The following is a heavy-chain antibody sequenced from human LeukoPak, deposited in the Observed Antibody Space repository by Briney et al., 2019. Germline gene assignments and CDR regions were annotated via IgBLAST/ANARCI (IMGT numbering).Heavy chain of an antibody. Sequence: GGSLRLSCAASGFTFSSYAMSWVRHAPGKGLEWVSAISGSGGSTYYADSVKGRFTISRDNSKNTMYLQMNSLRAEDTAVYYCAKSTRSYCSGGSCPGYWGQGTLVTVSS. V-gene: IGHV3-23*01. CDR1: GFTFSSYA. CDR3: AKSTRSYCSGGSCPGY. D-gene: IGHD2-15*01. J-gene: IGHJ4*02. CDR2: ISGSGGST.